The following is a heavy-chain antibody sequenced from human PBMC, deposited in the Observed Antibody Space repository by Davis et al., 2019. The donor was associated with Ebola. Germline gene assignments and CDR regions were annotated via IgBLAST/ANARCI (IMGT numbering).Heavy chain of an antibody. CDR1: GGTFSSYA. Sequence: SVKVSCKASGGTFSSYAISWVRQAPGQGLEWMGRIIPILGIANYAQKFQGRVTITADESTSTAYMELSSLRSEDTAVYYCASGLVRGESYWYFDLWGRGTLVTVSS. CDR3: ASGLVRGESYWYFDL. J-gene: IGHJ2*01. D-gene: IGHD6-6*01. V-gene: IGHV1-69*04. CDR2: IIPILGIA.